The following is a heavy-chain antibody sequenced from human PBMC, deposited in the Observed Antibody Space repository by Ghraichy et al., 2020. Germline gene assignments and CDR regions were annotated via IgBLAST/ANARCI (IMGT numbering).Heavy chain of an antibody. CDR2: ISYDGSNK. CDR3: AKGRSDGYCDY. Sequence: GGSLRLSCAASGFTFSSYGMHWVRQAPGKGLEWVAVISYDGSNKYYADSVKGRFTISRDNSKNTLYLQMNSLRAEDTAVYYCAKGRSDGYCDYWGQGTLVTVSS. J-gene: IGHJ4*02. V-gene: IGHV3-30*18. D-gene: IGHD5-18*01. CDR1: GFTFSSYG.